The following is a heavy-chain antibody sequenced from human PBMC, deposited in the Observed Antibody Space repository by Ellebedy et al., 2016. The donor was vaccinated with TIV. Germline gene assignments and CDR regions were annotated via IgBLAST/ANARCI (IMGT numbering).Heavy chain of an antibody. D-gene: IGHD2-15*01. CDR2: ILKDGSNR. CDR1: GFTFSTYA. Sequence: GESLKIPCAASGFTFSTYAMDWIRQTPGEGLEWVATILKDGSNRYYADSVKGRFTISRDNSKNTLYLQMNSLRAEDTAVYYCAKFLGFCSGATCVIDHWGQGTLVTVSS. CDR3: AKFLGFCSGATCVIDH. J-gene: IGHJ4*02. V-gene: IGHV3-30*04.